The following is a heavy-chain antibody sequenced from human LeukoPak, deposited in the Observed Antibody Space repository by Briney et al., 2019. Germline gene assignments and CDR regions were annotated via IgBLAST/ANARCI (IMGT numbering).Heavy chain of an antibody. D-gene: IGHD6-19*01. Sequence: PGGSLRLSCAASGFPFSAYGFHWVRQAPGKGLEWVASIPFHSNNRFYADSVKGRFIISRDNSKNTLYLQMNSLRAEDTAVYYCARPRYSSGWYGNYWGQGILVTVSS. CDR2: IPFHSNNR. CDR3: ARPRYSSGWYGNY. CDR1: GFPFSAYG. V-gene: IGHV3-30*02. J-gene: IGHJ4*02.